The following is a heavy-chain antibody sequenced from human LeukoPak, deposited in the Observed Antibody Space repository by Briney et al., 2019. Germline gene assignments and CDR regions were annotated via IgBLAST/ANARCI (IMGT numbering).Heavy chain of an antibody. CDR2: IYYSGST. D-gene: IGHD3-9*01. CDR1: GGSISSYY. CDR3: ARLGKYYDILTGPDNHAFDI. V-gene: IGHV4-59*08. Sequence: SETLSLTCTVSGGSISSYYWSWIRQPLGKGLEWVGYIYYSGSTNYNPSLKSRVTISVDTSKNQFSLKLSSVTAADTAVYHCARLGKYYDILTGPDNHAFDIWGQGTMVTVSS. J-gene: IGHJ3*02.